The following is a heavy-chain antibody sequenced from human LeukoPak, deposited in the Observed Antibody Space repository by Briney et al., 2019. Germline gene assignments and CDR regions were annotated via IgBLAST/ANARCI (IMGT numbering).Heavy chain of an antibody. Sequence: GGCLRLSCAASGFTFSRYGMHAVLQAPGKGLEWVAVISYDGSKKYYADSVKGRFTVSRDNSKNTLYLHMHSLRAEDTAVYYCAKALYYYASRGYYYRAGSVDYWGQGTLVTVSS. CDR3: AKALYYYASRGYYYRAGSVDY. V-gene: IGHV3-30*18. D-gene: IGHD3-22*01. J-gene: IGHJ4*02. CDR2: ISYDGSKK. CDR1: GFTFSRYG.